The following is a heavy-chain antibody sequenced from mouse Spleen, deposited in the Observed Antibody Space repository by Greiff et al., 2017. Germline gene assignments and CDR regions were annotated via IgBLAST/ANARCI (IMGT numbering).Heavy chain of an antibody. CDR1: GFNITDYY. CDR3: ARDLDNYYGSSYFDY. J-gene: IGHJ2*01. CDR2: IDPEDGET. D-gene: IGHD1-1*01. V-gene: IGHV14-2*01. Sequence: EVQRVESGAELVKPGASVKLSCTASGFNITDYYMHWVKQRTEQGLEWIGRIDPEDGETKYAPKFQGKATITADTSSNTAYLQLSSLTSEDTAVYYCARDLDNYYGSSYFDYWGQGTTLTVSS.